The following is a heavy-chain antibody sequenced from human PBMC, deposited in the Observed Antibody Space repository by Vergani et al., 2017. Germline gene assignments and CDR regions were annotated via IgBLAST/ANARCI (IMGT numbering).Heavy chain of an antibody. CDR2: IYSGGSST. Sequence: EVQLLESGGGLVQPGGSLRLSCAASGFTFSSCAMSWVRQAPGKGLEWVSVIYSGGSSTYYADSVKGRFTISRDNSKNTLYLQMNSLRAEDTAVYYCAKDGVVPAAMGYYYYMDVWGKGTTVTVSS. V-gene: IGHV3-23*03. CDR1: GFTFSSCA. J-gene: IGHJ6*03. D-gene: IGHD2-2*01. CDR3: AKDGVVPAAMGYYYYMDV.